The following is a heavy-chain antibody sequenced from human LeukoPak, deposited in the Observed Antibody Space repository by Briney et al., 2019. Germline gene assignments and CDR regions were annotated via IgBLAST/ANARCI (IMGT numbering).Heavy chain of an antibody. CDR3: AKSMAYHYDSSGYYYIS. V-gene: IGHV3-23*01. CDR1: GFTFSSYA. Sequence: QTGGSLRLSCAASGFTFSSYAMSWVRRAPGKGLEWVSAISGSGGSTYYADSVKGRFTISRDNSKNTLYLQMNSLRAEDTAVYYCAKSMAYHYDSSGYYYISWGQGTLVTVSS. CDR2: ISGSGGST. D-gene: IGHD3-22*01. J-gene: IGHJ5*02.